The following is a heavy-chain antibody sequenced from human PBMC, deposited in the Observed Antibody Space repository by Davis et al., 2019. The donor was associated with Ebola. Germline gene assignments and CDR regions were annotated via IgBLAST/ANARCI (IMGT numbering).Heavy chain of an antibody. D-gene: IGHD4/OR15-4a*01. CDR1: GVSVSSI. V-gene: IGHV3-7*03. J-gene: IGHJ4*02. CDR3: ARSGVNYGWDY. Sequence: GGSLRLSCLVSGVSVSSINYNWIWIRQSPGKGLEWVANIKPDGSDQHYVDSVKGRFTLSRDNAKNSLLLQMNSLRAEDTAVYYCARSGVNYGWDYWGQGTLVTVSS. CDR2: IKPDGSDQ.